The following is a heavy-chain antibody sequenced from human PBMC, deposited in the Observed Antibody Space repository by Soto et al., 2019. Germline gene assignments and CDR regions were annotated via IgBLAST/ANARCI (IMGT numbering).Heavy chain of an antibody. Sequence: SETLSLTCTVSGGSISSYYWSWIRQPPGKGLEWIGYIYYSGSANYNPSLKSRVTISVDTSKNQFSLKLSSVTAADTAVYYCARGRGAGTEYFDYWGQGTLVTGLL. V-gene: IGHV4-59*01. J-gene: IGHJ4*02. CDR1: GGSISSYY. CDR2: IYYSGSA. D-gene: IGHD6-19*01. CDR3: ARGRGAGTEYFDY.